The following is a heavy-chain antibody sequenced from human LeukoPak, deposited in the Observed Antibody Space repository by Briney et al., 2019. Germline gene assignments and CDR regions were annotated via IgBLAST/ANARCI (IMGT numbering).Heavy chain of an antibody. CDR3: ARDGVVVATFYYYYMDV. V-gene: IGHV3-30*01. CDR2: ISYDGTYK. Sequence: GGSLRLSCAGSGFTFRSYAMHWVRQAPGKGLEWVAVISYDGTYKFYADSVRGRFPISRANSKNTLSLQMDSLRAEDTAVYSYARDGVVVATFYYYYMDVWGKGTTVTVSS. D-gene: IGHD2-15*01. CDR1: GFTFRSYA. J-gene: IGHJ6*03.